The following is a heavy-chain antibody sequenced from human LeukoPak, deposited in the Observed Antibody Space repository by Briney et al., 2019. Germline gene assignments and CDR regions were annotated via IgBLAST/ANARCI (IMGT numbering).Heavy chain of an antibody. V-gene: IGHV3-30*18. D-gene: IGHD2-21*02. Sequence: GRSLRLSCAASVFTFSSYVMHWVRQAPGKGLEWVAVISYDGSNKYYADSVKGRFTISRDNSKNTLYLQMNSLRAEDTAVYYCAKDLAYCGGDCYPLYGMDVWGQGTTVTVSS. CDR2: ISYDGSNK. CDR3: AKDLAYCGGDCYPLYGMDV. J-gene: IGHJ6*02. CDR1: VFTFSSYV.